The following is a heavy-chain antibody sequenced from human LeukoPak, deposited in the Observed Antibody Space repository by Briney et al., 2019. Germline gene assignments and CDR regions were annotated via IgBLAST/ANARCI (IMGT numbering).Heavy chain of an antibody. V-gene: IGHV3-66*01. CDR2: IYAGGNT. Sequence: GGSLRLSCAASGFTFSNYGIHWVRQAPGKGLEWVSIIYAGGNTYFTDSVKGRFIISRDNSKNTVYLQMNSLRAEDTAVYYCAREDGSSSYSDYWGQGALVTVSS. CDR1: GFTFSNYG. D-gene: IGHD5-24*01. CDR3: AREDGSSSYSDY. J-gene: IGHJ4*02.